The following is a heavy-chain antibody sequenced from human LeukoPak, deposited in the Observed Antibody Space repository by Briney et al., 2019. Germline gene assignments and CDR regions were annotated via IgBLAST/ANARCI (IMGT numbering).Heavy chain of an antibody. CDR3: ARDSSTKDYYDSSGYDPYFDY. J-gene: IGHJ4*02. D-gene: IGHD3-22*01. Sequence: GGSLRLSCAGSGFTFSSYGMHWVRQAPGKGLEWVAVIWYDGSNKYYADSVKGRFTISRDNSKNTLYLQMNSLRAEDTAVYYCARDSSTKDYYDSSGYDPYFDYWGQGTLVTVSS. V-gene: IGHV3-33*01. CDR2: IWYDGSNK. CDR1: GFTFSSYG.